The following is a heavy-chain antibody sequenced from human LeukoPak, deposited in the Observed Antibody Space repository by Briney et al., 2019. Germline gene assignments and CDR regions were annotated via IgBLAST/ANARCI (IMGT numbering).Heavy chain of an antibody. CDR2: ISSSSSYI. J-gene: IGHJ4*02. CDR1: GFTFSSYS. V-gene: IGHV3-21*04. CDR3: ARGTHSGYGN. Sequence: PGGSLRLSCAASGFTFSSYSMNWVRQAPGKGLEWVSSISSSSSYIYYADSVKGRFTISRDNSKNTLYLQMNSLRAEDTAIYYCARGTHSGYGNWGQGTPVTVSS. D-gene: IGHD5-12*01.